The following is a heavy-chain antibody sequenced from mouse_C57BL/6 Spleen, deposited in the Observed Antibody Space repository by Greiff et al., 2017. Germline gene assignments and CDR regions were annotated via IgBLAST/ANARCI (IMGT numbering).Heavy chain of an antibody. D-gene: IGHD3-2*02. CDR2: IYPRDGST. CDR1: GYTFTSSD. V-gene: IGHV1-85*01. Sequence: VMLVESGPELVKPGASVKLSCKASGYTFTSSDINWVKQRPGQGLEWIGWIYPRDGSTKYNEKFKGKATLTVDTSSSTAYMELHSLTSEDSAVYFCARQDSSGYGDYFDYWGQGTTLTVSS. J-gene: IGHJ2*01. CDR3: ARQDSSGYGDYFDY.